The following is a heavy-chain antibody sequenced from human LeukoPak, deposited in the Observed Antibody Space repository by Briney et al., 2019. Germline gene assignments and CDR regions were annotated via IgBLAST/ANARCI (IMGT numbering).Heavy chain of an antibody. D-gene: IGHD6-19*01. J-gene: IGHJ3*02. CDR2: INPNSGGT. V-gene: IGHV1-2*02. CDR1: GYTFTGYY. Sequence: ASVKVSCKASGYTFTGYYMHWVRQAPGQGLEWMGWINPNSGGTNYAQKFQGRVTMTRDTSISTAYMELSRLRSDDTAVYYCASPRGAVAAVDAFDIWGQGTMVTVSS. CDR3: ASPRGAVAAVDAFDI.